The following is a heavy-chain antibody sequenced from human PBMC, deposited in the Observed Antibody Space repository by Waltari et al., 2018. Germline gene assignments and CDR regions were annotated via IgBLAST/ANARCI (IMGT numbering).Heavy chain of an antibody. CDR2: ISYNGAT. V-gene: IGHV4-39*01. CDR1: GGSITTHRHY. CDR3: ATYIGASVGTAAFDV. Sequence: QLQLQESGPGLVKPSETLALPCSVSGGSITTHRHYWGWIRQPPGQGLEWIGTISYNGATYSSPSLRGRLTLSRDTTMNQLSLKLGSVTAADTAVYYCATYIGASVGTAAFDVWGQGTMVTVSS. J-gene: IGHJ3*01. D-gene: IGHD5-12*01.